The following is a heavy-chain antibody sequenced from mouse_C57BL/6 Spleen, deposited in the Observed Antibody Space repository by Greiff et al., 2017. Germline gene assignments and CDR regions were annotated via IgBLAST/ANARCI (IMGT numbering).Heavy chain of an antibody. CDR2: INYDGSST. CDR3: ARGGGTGDYFDY. CDR1: GFTFSDYY. D-gene: IGHD4-1*01. J-gene: IGHJ2*01. Sequence: EVQLVESEGGLVQPGRSMKLSCTASGFTFSDYYMAWVRQVPEKGLEWVANINYDGSSTYYLDALKSRFIISRDNAKNILYLQMSSLKSEDTATYYCARGGGTGDYFDYWGQGTTLTVSS. V-gene: IGHV5-16*01.